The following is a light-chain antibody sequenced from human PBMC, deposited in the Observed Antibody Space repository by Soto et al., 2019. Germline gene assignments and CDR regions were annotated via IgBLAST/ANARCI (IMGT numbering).Light chain of an antibody. CDR3: CSYAGSNTYV. CDR1: SSDVAHYNL. V-gene: IGLV2-23*02. Sequence: QSALTQPASVSGSPGQSVTISCTGTSSDVAHYNLVSWYQQHPGKAPKLIIYEVAKRPSGVSSRFAGSKSGNTASLTISGLQAEDEADYFCCSYAGSNTYVFGTGTKLTVL. CDR2: EVA. J-gene: IGLJ1*01.